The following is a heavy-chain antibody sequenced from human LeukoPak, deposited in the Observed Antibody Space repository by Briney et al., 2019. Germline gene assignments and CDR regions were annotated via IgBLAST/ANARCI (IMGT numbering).Heavy chain of an antibody. CDR3: SGGGDILTGYYPNFDY. CDR2: IYYSGST. V-gene: IGHV4-59*01. J-gene: IGHJ4*02. CDR1: GGXISSYY. Sequence: SETLSLTRTVSGGXISSYYCSWIRQPPGKGLEWIGYIYYSGSTNYNPSLKSRVTISVDTSKNQFSLKLSSVTAADTAVYYCSGGGDILTGYYPNFDYWGQGTLVTVSS. D-gene: IGHD3-9*01.